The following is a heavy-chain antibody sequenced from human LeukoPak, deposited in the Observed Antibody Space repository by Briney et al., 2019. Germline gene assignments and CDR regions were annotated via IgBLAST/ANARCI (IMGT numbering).Heavy chain of an antibody. D-gene: IGHD1-26*01. Sequence: GASVKVSCKASGYTFTSYGISWVRQAPGQGLEWMGWISAYDGNTNYAQKLQGRVTMTTDTSTSPAYMELRSLRSDDTAVYYCARESPEESYYNSYYYMDVWGKGTTVTVS. CDR2: ISAYDGNT. J-gene: IGHJ6*03. CDR3: ARESPEESYYNSYYYMDV. CDR1: GYTFTSYG. V-gene: IGHV1-18*01.